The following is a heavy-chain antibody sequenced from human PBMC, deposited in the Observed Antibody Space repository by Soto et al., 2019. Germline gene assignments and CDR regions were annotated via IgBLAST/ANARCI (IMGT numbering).Heavy chain of an antibody. J-gene: IGHJ3*02. Sequence: EVQLLESGGGLRQPGGSLRLSCVASGYNFNKYAVSWVRQSPGKGLEWVSALSSGGDNTQYADSLKGRFTITRDNSKNMLYLEMNSLTVEDTAVYYCVRRAQYFDGSGFPAFDIWGQGTRVTVSS. CDR1: GYNFNKYA. V-gene: IGHV3-23*01. D-gene: IGHD3-22*01. CDR3: VRRAQYFDGSGFPAFDI. CDR2: LSSGGDNT.